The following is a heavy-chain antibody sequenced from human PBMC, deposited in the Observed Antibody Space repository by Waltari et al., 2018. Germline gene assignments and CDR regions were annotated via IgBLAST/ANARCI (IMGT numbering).Heavy chain of an antibody. J-gene: IGHJ4*02. Sequence: QVQLVESGGDLVKPGGSLRLSCAASGFTFSDYYMSWIRQAPGKGLEWVSYISSSGSSIYYADSVKGRFTISRDNAKNSLSLQMNSLRAEDTAVYYCAKEDRDFREGLLGYWGQGTLVTVSS. D-gene: IGHD3-16*01. CDR2: ISSSGSSI. CDR1: GFTFSDYY. CDR3: AKEDRDFREGLLGY. V-gene: IGHV3-11*01.